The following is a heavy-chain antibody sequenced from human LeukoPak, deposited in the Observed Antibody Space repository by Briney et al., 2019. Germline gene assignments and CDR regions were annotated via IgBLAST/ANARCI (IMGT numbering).Heavy chain of an antibody. CDR1: GYTFTSYG. CDR2: ISAYNGNT. J-gene: IGHJ4*02. D-gene: IGHD3-16*01. CDR3: ARDLGAMVPGY. Sequence: ASVKVSCKASGYTFTSYGISWVRQAPGQGLEWMGWISAYNGNTNYAQELQGRVTMTTDTSTSTAYMELRSLRSDDTVVYYGARDLGAMVPGYWGQGTLVTVSS. V-gene: IGHV1-18*01.